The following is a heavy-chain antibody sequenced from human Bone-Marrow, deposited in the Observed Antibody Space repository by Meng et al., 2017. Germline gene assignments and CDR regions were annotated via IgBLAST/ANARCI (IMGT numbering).Heavy chain of an antibody. D-gene: IGHD6-19*01. CDR2: ISRSSNTI. J-gene: IGHJ4*02. Sequence: GESLKISCAAPGYNFNIYYMVWIRQAPGKGLEWVSYISRSSNTIYYADSVKGRFTISRDNAKSSIYLQMNSLRAEDTAVYYCARDALAVAGTWRLASDYWGQGTLVTVSS. CDR3: ARDALAVAGTWRLASDY. CDR1: GYNFNIYY. V-gene: IGHV3-11*04.